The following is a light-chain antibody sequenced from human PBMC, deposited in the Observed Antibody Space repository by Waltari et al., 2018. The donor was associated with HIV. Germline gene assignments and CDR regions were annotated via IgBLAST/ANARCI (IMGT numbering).Light chain of an antibody. CDR1: QSVTGSY. V-gene: IGKV3-20*01. CDR3: QQYGSSVT. Sequence: EVVLPQSPGTLSLSPGERATLFCRASQSVTGSYLAWYQQKPGQAPRLLISGASSRATGIPDRFSVSGSGTDFTLTITRLEPEDFAVYYCQQYGSSVTFGGGTKVEIK. J-gene: IGKJ4*01. CDR2: GAS.